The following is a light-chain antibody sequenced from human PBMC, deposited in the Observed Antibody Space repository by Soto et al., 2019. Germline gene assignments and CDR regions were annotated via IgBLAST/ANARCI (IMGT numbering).Light chain of an antibody. CDR1: QSISRW. Sequence: DIQMTQSPSTLYASVGDRVTITCRASQSISRWLAWYQQKPGKAPKVLIYDAFSLESGVPSRFSGSGGGTEFTLTISSLQPDDVATYYCQQYDSPATFGQGTKLEIK. V-gene: IGKV1-5*01. CDR2: DAF. J-gene: IGKJ2*01. CDR3: QQYDSPAT.